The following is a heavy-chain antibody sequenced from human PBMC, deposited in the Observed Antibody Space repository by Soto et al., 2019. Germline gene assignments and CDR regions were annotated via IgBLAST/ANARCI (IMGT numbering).Heavy chain of an antibody. CDR2: MNPNSGNT. CDR3: ARSANKCSGGSCYVTYFDY. J-gene: IGHJ4*02. CDR1: RYTFTSYD. V-gene: IGHV1-8*01. Sequence: ASVKVSFTDSRYTFTSYDINWVRQATGQGLEWMGWMNPNSGNTGYAQKFQGRVTMTRNTSISTAYMELSSLRSEDTAVYYCARSANKCSGGSCYVTYFDYWGQGTLVTVSS. D-gene: IGHD2-15*01.